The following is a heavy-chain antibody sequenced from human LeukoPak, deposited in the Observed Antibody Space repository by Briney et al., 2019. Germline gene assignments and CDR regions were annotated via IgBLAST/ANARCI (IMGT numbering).Heavy chain of an antibody. D-gene: IGHD5-24*01. J-gene: IGHJ4*02. CDR2: ITFDGGNK. V-gene: IGHV3-30*02. CDR1: GFNFNNFG. Sequence: GGSLRLSYAASGFNFNNFGMHWVRQAPGKGLEWVAIITFDGGNKYYIDSVQGRFTISRDNSKNTVYLQMDSLRPEDTAVYYCAKDKSYGSGIDHWGQGALVTVSS. CDR3: AKDKSYGSGIDH.